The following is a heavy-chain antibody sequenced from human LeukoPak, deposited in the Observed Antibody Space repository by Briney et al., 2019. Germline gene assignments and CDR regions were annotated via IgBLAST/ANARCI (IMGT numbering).Heavy chain of an antibody. CDR2: ISDTGNT. V-gene: IGHV4-59*01. D-gene: IGHD6-13*01. J-gene: IGHJ5*02. CDR1: GASLSSYY. Sequence: PSETLSLTCSVSGASLSSYYWGWIRQPPGKGLEWLGYISDTGNTDYNPSLKSRGTLSLDTAKNQFSLRLTSVTAADTAVYYCVTGYGEPFDTWGQGTLVTVSS. CDR3: VTGYGEPFDT.